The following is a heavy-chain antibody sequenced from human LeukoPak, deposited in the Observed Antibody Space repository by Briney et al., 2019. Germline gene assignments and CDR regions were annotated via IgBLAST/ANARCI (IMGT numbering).Heavy chain of an antibody. CDR1: GYTFTGYY. V-gene: IGHV1-2*02. CDR2: INPNSGGT. CDR3: ARGKRYCSSTSCSYFFDC. J-gene: IGHJ4*02. D-gene: IGHD2-2*01. Sequence: ASVKVSCKASGYTFTGYYMHWVRQAPGQGLEWMGWINPNSGGTNYAQKFQGRVTMTRDTSISTAYMELSRLRSDDTAVYYYARGKRYCSSTSCSYFFDCWGQGTLDTVSS.